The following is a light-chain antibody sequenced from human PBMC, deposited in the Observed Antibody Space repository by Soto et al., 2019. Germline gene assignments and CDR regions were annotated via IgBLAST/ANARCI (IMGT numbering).Light chain of an antibody. V-gene: IGKV1-5*03. CDR3: QQYNSYST. CDR2: KAS. Sequence: DIQMTQSPSTLSASVGDRVTITCRASQSISSWLAWYQQKAGKAPKLLIYKASSLESGVPSRFSGSGTGTQFTLTINRPQPDNFASHYCQQYNSYSTVGQGTKVEIK. CDR1: QSISSW. J-gene: IGKJ1*01.